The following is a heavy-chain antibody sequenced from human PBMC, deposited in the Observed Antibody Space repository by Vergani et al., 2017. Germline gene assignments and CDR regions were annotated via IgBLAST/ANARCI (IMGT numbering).Heavy chain of an antibody. CDR3: ARGYSSGVDFQH. J-gene: IGHJ1*01. Sequence: QVQLVQSGAEVKKPGASVKVSCKASGYTFTGYHMHWVRQAPGQGLEWMGWINPNSGGTNYAQHFQGRVTMTRDTSISTAYMELSRLRSDDTAVYYCARGYSSGVDFQHWGQGTLVTVSS. CDR1: GYTFTGYH. CDR2: INPNSGGT. V-gene: IGHV1-2*02. D-gene: IGHD6-19*01.